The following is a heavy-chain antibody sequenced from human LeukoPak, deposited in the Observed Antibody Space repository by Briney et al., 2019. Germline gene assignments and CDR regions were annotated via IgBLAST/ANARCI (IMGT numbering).Heavy chain of an antibody. V-gene: IGHV4-59*01. CDR2: IYYSGST. D-gene: IGHD5-18*01. CDR3: AGRGLPDVDTAPISYYGMDV. Sequence: SETLSLTCTVSGGSISSYYWSWIRQPPGKGLEWIGYIYYSGSTNYNPSLKSRVTISVDTSKNQFSLKLSSVTAADTAVYYCAGRGLPDVDTAPISYYGMDVWGQGTTVTVSS. J-gene: IGHJ6*02. CDR1: GGSISSYY.